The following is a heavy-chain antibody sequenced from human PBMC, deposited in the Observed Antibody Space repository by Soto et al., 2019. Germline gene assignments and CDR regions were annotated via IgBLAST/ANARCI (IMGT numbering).Heavy chain of an antibody. Sequence: QVQLVESGGGVVQPGGSLRLSCTGSGFTLSTYDTHWVRQAPGKGLEWVAVDGSNKYYADSVKGRFTISRDNSKNTLYLLMNSLRAEDTAVYYCARGRGTYSLDYWGQGTLVTVSS. D-gene: IGHD1-26*01. CDR2: DGSNK. CDR1: GFTLSTYD. CDR3: ARGRGTYSLDY. V-gene: IGHV3-30-3*01. J-gene: IGHJ4*02.